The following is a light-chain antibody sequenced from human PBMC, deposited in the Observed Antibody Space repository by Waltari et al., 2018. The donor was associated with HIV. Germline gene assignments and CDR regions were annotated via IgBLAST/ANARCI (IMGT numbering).Light chain of an antibody. CDR2: DAS. CDR1: HSVSSS. V-gene: IGKV3-15*01. Sequence: DILLTQSPATLSVSPGERVTHSCRASHSVSSSLAWYQLKPGQAPRLLIYDASTRASGIPDRFTATGSGTEFTLTVSSLQSVDFAVYYCLQSAKWPRTFGQGTKVEIK. J-gene: IGKJ1*01. CDR3: LQSAKWPRT.